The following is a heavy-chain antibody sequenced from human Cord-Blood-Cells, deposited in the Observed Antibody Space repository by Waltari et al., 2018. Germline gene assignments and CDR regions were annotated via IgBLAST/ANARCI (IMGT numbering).Heavy chain of an antibody. D-gene: IGHD3-22*01. CDR3: ARDEGANYDSSGYCDY. Sequence: QVQLVQSGAEVKKPGASVKVSCKASGYTFTGYYMHWVRQAPGQGLEWMGWINPNSGGTNYAQKVQGRVTRTRDTSISTAYMELSRLRSDDTAVYYCARDEGANYDSSGYCDYWGQGTLVTVSS. CDR1: GYTFTGYY. J-gene: IGHJ4*02. V-gene: IGHV1-2*02. CDR2: INPNSGGT.